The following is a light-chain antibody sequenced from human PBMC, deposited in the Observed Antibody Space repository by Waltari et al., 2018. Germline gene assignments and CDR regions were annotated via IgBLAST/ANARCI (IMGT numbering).Light chain of an antibody. CDR2: DVY. J-gene: IGLJ2*01. CDR3: SSYTSISTVI. V-gene: IGLV2-14*01. Sequence: SALTQPASVSGSPGESITISCTGTDSDIGSYKYVSWYQQYPGKAPKLLIYDVYARPSGFSNRFSGSKSVNTASLTISGLQAEDEAEYFCSSYTSISTVIFGGGTKVSVL. CDR1: DSDIGSYKY.